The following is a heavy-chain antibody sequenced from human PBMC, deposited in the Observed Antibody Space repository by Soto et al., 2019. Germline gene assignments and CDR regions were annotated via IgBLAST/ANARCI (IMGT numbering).Heavy chain of an antibody. CDR1: GYTFTGYY. Sequence: QVQLVQSGAEVKKSGASVKVSCKTSGYTFTGYYLHWMRQAPGKGLEWMGWINPDTGGTDLTQKFQGWITMTRDTAISIAHMELSHVKPDDTAVYYCARAVGRDGSSWPRGAFDCWGQGSLVTVSS. CDR3: ARAVGRDGSSWPRGAFDC. V-gene: IGHV1-2*04. D-gene: IGHD2-2*01. CDR2: INPDTGGT. J-gene: IGHJ4*02.